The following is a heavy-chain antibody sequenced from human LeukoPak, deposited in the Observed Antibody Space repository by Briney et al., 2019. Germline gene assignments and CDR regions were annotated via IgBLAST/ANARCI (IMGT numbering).Heavy chain of an antibody. CDR1: GFTFSNAW. CDR3: TTDKNDSSSWYYHYYYGMDV. V-gene: IGHV3-15*01. Sequence: GGSLRLSCAASGFTFSNAWMSWVRQAPGKGLEWVGRIKSKTDGGTTDYAAPVKGRFTISRDDSKNTLYLQMNRLKTEDTAVYYCTTDKNDSSSWYYHYYYGMDVWGQGTTVTVSS. J-gene: IGHJ6*02. CDR2: IKSKTDGGTT. D-gene: IGHD6-13*01.